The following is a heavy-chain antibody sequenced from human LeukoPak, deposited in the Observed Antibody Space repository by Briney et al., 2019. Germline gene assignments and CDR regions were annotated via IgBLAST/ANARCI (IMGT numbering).Heavy chain of an antibody. CDR1: GFTFSSYS. V-gene: IGHV3-21*01. Sequence: PGGSLRLSCAASGFTFSSYSMNWVRQAPGKGLEWVSSISSSSSYIYYADSVKGRFTISRDNAKNSLYLQMNSLRAEDTAVYYCARDNGGTYYYGSGSYLDYWGQGTLVTVSS. CDR2: ISSSSSYI. CDR3: ARDNGGTYYYGSGSYLDY. D-gene: IGHD3-10*01. J-gene: IGHJ4*02.